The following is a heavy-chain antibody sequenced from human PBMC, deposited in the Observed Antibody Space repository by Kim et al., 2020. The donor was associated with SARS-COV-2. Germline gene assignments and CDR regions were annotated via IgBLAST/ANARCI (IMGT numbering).Heavy chain of an antibody. CDR1: GGSFSGYY. V-gene: IGHV4-34*01. Sequence: SETLSLTCAVYGGSFSGYYWSWIRQPPGKGLEWIGEINHSGSTNYNPSLKSRVTISVDTSKNQFSLKLSSVTAADTAVYYCATLSNYGGGGYYYYGMDVWGQGTTVTVSS. J-gene: IGHJ6*02. CDR2: INHSGST. CDR3: ATLSNYGGGGYYYYGMDV. D-gene: IGHD4-17*01.